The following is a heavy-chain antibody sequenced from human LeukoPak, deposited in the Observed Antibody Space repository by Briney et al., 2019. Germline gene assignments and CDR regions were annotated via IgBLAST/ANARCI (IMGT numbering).Heavy chain of an antibody. CDR1: GYTSTGYY. CDR2: INPNSGGT. CDR3: ARALGSHYYGSGNDDY. Sequence: ASVKVSCKASGYTSTGYYMHWVRQAPGQGLEWMGRINPNSGGTNYAQKFQGRVTMTRDTSISTAYMELSRLRSDDTAVYYCARALGSHYYGSGNDDYWGQGTLVTVSS. V-gene: IGHV1-2*06. J-gene: IGHJ4*02. D-gene: IGHD3-10*01.